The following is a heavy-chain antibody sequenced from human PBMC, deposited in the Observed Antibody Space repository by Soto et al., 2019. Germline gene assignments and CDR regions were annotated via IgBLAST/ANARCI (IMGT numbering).Heavy chain of an antibody. CDR2: IIPILGIA. D-gene: IGHD2-15*01. V-gene: IGHV1-69*02. Sequence: GASVKVSCKASGGTFSSYTISWLRQAPGQGLEWMGRIIPILGIANYAQKFQGRVTITADKSTSTAYMELSSLRSEDTAVYYCARIVGHCSGGRCYPDAFDIWGQGTMVTVSS. J-gene: IGHJ3*02. CDR1: GGTFSSYT. CDR3: ARIVGHCSGGRCYPDAFDI.